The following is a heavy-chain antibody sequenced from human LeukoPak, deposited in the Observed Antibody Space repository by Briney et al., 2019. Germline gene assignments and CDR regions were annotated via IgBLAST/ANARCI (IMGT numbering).Heavy chain of an antibody. J-gene: IGHJ4*02. D-gene: IGHD3-10*02. Sequence: SETLSLTCAVYGGSFSGYYWSWIRQHPGKGLEWIGYIYYSGTPYYNPSLKSRVTISVATSKNQFSLKLGSVTAADTAVYYCARLSSGSYVYWGRGTLVTVSS. CDR1: GGSFSGYY. V-gene: IGHV4-31*11. CDR2: IYYSGTP. CDR3: ARLSSGSYVY.